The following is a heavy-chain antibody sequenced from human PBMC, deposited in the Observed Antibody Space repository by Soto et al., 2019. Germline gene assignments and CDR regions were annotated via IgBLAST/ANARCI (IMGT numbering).Heavy chain of an antibody. V-gene: IGHV3-23*01. CDR3: TRILWSSRRDALDI. Sequence: DVQLLESGGDWVQPGGSLRLSCIASGFTFRNYAMAWVRQAPGEALEWVSAIGTRGTPTLYADSVKSRFSISRDDSRNTVSLQMNSLGVEDTATYYCTRILWSSRRDALDIWGQGTTVTVSS. CDR2: IGTRGTPT. D-gene: IGHD2-21*01. CDR1: GFTFRNYA. J-gene: IGHJ6*02.